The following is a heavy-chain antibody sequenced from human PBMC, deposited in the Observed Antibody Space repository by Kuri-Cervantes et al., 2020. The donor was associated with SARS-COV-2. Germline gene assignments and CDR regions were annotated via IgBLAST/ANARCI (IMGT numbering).Heavy chain of an antibody. CDR1: GFTFSSYA. CDR2: ISYDGSNK. J-gene: IGHJ6*02. CDR3: ARDYCSSTSCYFYYYYGMDV. D-gene: IGHD2-2*01. V-gene: IGHV3-30-3*01. Sequence: GGSLRLSCAASGFTFSSYAMHWVRQAPGKGLEWVAVISYDGSNKYYADSVKGRFTIARDNSKNTLYLQVNSLRAEDTAVYYCARDYCSSTSCYFYYYYGMDVWGQGTTVTVSS.